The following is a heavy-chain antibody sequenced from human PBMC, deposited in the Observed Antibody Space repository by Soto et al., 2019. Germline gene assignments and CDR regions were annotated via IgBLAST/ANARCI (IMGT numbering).Heavy chain of an antibody. CDR3: AKPGLDYRGAFDI. D-gene: IGHD4-4*01. V-gene: IGHV3-23*01. CDR2: ISGSGGST. CDR1: GFTFSSYA. J-gene: IGHJ3*02. Sequence: PGGSLRLSCAAPGFTFSSYAMSWVRQAPGKGLEWVSAISGSGGSTYYADSVKGRFTISRDNSKNTLYLQMNSLRAEDTAVYYCAKPGLDYRGAFDIWGQGTMVTVSS.